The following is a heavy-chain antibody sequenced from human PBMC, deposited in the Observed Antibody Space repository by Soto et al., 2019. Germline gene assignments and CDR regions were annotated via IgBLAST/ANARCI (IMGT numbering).Heavy chain of an antibody. J-gene: IGHJ4*02. CDR2: ISGSGGST. CDR1: GFTFSSYA. D-gene: IGHD6-19*01. Sequence: GGSLRLSCAASGFTFSSYAMSWVRQAPGKGLEWVSAISGSGGSTYYADSVKGRFTISRDNSKNTLYLQMNSLRAEDTAVYYCARPPYPPVIAVAGAFDYWGQGTLVTVSS. V-gene: IGHV3-23*01. CDR3: ARPPYPPVIAVAGAFDY.